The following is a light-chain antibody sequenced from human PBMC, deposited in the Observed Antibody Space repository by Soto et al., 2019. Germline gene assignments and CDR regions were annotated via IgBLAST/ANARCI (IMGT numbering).Light chain of an antibody. CDR1: NSDVGDYNY. V-gene: IGLV2-8*01. CDR3: SSYAGSNKVV. CDR2: EVS. J-gene: IGLJ2*01. Sequence: QSALTQPPSASGSPGQSVTISCTGTNSDVGDYNYVSWYQQHPGKAPKLMIYEVSKRPSGVPDRFSGSKSGNTASLTVSGLQAEDEADYYCSSYAGSNKVVFGGGTQLTVL.